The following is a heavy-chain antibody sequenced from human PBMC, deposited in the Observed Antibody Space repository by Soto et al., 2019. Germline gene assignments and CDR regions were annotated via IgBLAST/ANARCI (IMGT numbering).Heavy chain of an antibody. CDR1: GYSFTSYW. V-gene: IGHV5-51*01. J-gene: IGHJ6*02. CDR3: ARHRWNYLARRGRYYYGMDV. Sequence: PGESLKISCKGSGYSFTSYWIGWVRQMPGKGLEWMGIIYPGDSDTRYSPSFQGQVTISADKSISTAYLQWSSLKASDTAMYYCARHRWNYLARRGRYYYGMDVWGQGTTVTVSS. D-gene: IGHD1-7*01. CDR2: IYPGDSDT.